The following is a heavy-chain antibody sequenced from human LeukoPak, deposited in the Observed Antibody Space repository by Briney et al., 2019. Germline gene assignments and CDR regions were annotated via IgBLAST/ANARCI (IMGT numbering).Heavy chain of an antibody. CDR1: GGSISSSSYY. CDR3: ARVKNTVHSILPYFDY. CDR2: IYYSGST. J-gene: IGHJ4*02. D-gene: IGHD4-17*01. Sequence: SETLSLTCTVSGGSISSSSYYWGWIRQPPGKGLEWIGSIYYSGSTYYNPSLKSRVTISVDTSKNQFSLKLSSVTAADTAVYYCARVKNTVHSILPYFDYWGQGTLVTVSS. V-gene: IGHV4-39*07.